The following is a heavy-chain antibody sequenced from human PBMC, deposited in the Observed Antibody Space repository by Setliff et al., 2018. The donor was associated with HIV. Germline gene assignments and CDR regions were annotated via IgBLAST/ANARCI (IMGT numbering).Heavy chain of an antibody. D-gene: IGHD1-1*01. CDR2: MNPNSGNT. V-gene: IGHV1-8*01. CDR1: GYTFINFD. J-gene: IGHJ4*02. Sequence: ASVKVSCKASGYTFINFDINWVRQAPGQGLEWMGWMNPNSGNTGYAQKFQGRVTMTRDTSITTAYMEVSSLRSEGTAVYYCARGLSTGSLRIDYWGLGTLVTVSS. CDR3: ARGLSTGSLRIDY.